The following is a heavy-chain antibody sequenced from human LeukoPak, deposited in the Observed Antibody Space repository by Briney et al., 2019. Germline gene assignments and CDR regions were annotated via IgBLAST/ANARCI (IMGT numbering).Heavy chain of an antibody. J-gene: IGHJ5*02. Sequence: VGSLRLSCAASGFTFSSYEMNWVRQAPGKGLEWVSYISSSGSTIYYADSVKGRFTISRDNAKNSLYLQMNSLRAEDTAVYYCARESLAGWFDPWGQGTLVTVSS. D-gene: IGHD3-16*01. V-gene: IGHV3-48*03. CDR2: ISSSGSTI. CDR1: GFTFSSYE. CDR3: ARESLAGWFDP.